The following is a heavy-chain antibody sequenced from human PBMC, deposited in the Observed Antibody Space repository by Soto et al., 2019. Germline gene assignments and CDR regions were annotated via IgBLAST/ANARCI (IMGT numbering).Heavy chain of an antibody. J-gene: IGHJ6*02. V-gene: IGHV5-51*01. CDR1: GYSFTSYW. CDR2: IYPGDSDT. D-gene: IGHD4-17*01. CDR3: ARHGYGDFNRNPYYYGMDV. Sequence: GESLKISCKGSGYSFTSYWIGWVRQMPGKGLEWMGIIYPGDSDTRYSPSFQGQVTISADKSISTAYLQWSSLKASDTAMYYCARHGYGDFNRNPYYYGMDVWGQGTTVTVS.